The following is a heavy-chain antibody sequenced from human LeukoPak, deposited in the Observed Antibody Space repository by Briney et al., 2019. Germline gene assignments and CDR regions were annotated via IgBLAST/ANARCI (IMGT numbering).Heavy chain of an antibody. CDR3: ARDGIVVDAFDI. J-gene: IGHJ3*02. D-gene: IGHD2-2*01. V-gene: IGHV4-39*07. CDR2: IYYSGST. Sequence: SETLSLTCTVSGGSISSSSYYWGWIRQPPGKGLEWIGSIYYSGSTYYNPSLKSRVTISVDTSKNQFSLKLSSVTAADTAVYYCARDGIVVDAFDIWGQGTMVTVSS. CDR1: GGSISSSSYY.